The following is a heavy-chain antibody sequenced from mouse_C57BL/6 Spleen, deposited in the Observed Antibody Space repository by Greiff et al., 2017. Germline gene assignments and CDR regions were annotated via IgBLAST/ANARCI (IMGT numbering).Heavy chain of an antibody. CDR2: ISYDGSN. J-gene: IGHJ2*01. Sequence: EVQLQQSGPGLVKPSQSLSLTCSVTGYSITSGYYWNWIRQFPGNKLEWMGYISYDGSNNYNPSLKNRISITRDTSKNQFFLKLNSVTTEDTATYYCARETTVVEYYFDYWGQGTTRTVSS. V-gene: IGHV3-6*01. CDR3: ARETTVVEYYFDY. CDR1: GYSITSGYY. D-gene: IGHD1-1*01.